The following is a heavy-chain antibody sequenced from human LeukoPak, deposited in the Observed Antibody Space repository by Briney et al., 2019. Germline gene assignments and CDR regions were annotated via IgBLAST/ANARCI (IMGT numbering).Heavy chain of an antibody. D-gene: IGHD5-18*01. CDR3: ARVPGFSYGPDWYFDL. Sequence: KPSETLSLTCTVSGGSISGYSWSWIRQPPGKGLEWIGYIYYSGSINYNPSLKSRVTISVDPSKNQFSLKLTSVTAADTAVYFCARVPGFSYGPDWYFDLWGQGTLVTVSS. J-gene: IGHJ2*01. CDR2: IYYSGSI. V-gene: IGHV4-59*01. CDR1: GGSISGYS.